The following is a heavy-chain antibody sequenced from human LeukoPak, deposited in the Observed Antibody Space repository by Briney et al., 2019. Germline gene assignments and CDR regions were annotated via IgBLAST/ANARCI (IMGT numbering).Heavy chain of an antibody. V-gene: IGHV4-34*01. CDR2: INHSGST. Sequence: SETLSLTCVVYGGSFSGYYWSWIRQPPGKGLEWIGEINHSGSTNYNPSLKSRVTIPVDTSKNQFSLKLSSVTAADTAVYYCARGSRMRGHDYGTQGRRADAFDIWGQGTMVTVSS. CDR1: GGSFSGYY. D-gene: IGHD4-17*01. J-gene: IGHJ3*02. CDR3: ARGSRMRGHDYGTQGRRADAFDI.